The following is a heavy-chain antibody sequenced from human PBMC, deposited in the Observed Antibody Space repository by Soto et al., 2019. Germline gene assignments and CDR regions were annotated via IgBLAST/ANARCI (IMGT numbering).Heavy chain of an antibody. V-gene: IGHV4-4*02. CDR3: ARGRYSSGWYRTRGMDV. D-gene: IGHD6-19*01. CDR1: GGSISSSNW. J-gene: IGHJ6*02. Sequence: SETLSLTCAVSGGSISSSNWWSWVRQPPGKGLEWIGEIYHSGSTNYNPSLKSRVTTSVDKSKNQFSLKLSSVTAADTAVYYCARGRYSSGWYRTRGMDVWGQGTTVTVSS. CDR2: IYHSGST.